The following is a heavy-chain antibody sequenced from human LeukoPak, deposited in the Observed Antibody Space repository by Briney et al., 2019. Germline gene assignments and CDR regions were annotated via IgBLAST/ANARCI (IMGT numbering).Heavy chain of an antibody. D-gene: IGHD3-22*01. Sequence: PSETLSLTCAVYGGSFSGYYWSWIRQPPGKGLEWIGEINHSGSTNYNPSLKSRVTISVDTSKNQFSLKLSSVTAADTAVYYCARTVMTRGGYYLDYWGQGTLVTVSS. V-gene: IGHV4-34*01. CDR3: ARTVMTRGGYYLDY. J-gene: IGHJ4*02. CDR2: INHSGST. CDR1: GGSFSGYY.